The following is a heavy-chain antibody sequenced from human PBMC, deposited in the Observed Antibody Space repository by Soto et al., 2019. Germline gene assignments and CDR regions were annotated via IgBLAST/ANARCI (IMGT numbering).Heavy chain of an antibody. Sequence: LRLSCAVSGFTFGDHGRSWVRQAPGKGLEWVGFTRSETLGGTIDYAASVKGRFVIARDDSKGIAYLHMNSLKTEDTATYFCAKVGYNYYEFWGRGTLVTVSS. CDR2: TRSETLGGTI. V-gene: IGHV3-49*04. J-gene: IGHJ4*02. D-gene: IGHD5-12*01. CDR3: AKVGYNYYEF. CDR1: GFTFGDHG.